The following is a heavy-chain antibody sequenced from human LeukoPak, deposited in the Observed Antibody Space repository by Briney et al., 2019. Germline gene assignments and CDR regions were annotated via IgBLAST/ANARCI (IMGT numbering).Heavy chain of an antibody. Sequence: SETLSLTCAVYGGSFSGYYWSWIRQPPGKGLEWIGEVNHSGSTNYNPSLKSRVTISVDTSKNQFSLKLSSVTAADTAVYYCARGRTGDSPSHYYYYMDVWGKGTTVTVSS. D-gene: IGHD7-27*01. CDR1: GGSFSGYY. CDR3: ARGRTGDSPSHYYYYMDV. V-gene: IGHV4-34*01. J-gene: IGHJ6*03. CDR2: VNHSGST.